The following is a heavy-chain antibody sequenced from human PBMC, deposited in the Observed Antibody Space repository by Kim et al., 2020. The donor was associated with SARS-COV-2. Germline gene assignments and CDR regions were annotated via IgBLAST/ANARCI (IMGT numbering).Heavy chain of an antibody. D-gene: IGHD3-10*01. CDR2: INGGNGNT. J-gene: IGHJ5*02. Sequence: ASVKVSCKASGYTFDTYSLYWVRQAPGQRFEWMGWINGGNGNTRYSQNFQGRVTITRDTSATTAYMELSSLTSKDTAVYYCAREGSGSYNWFDPWGQGTLVTLSA. V-gene: IGHV1-3*01. CDR1: GYTFDTYS. CDR3: AREGSGSYNWFDP.